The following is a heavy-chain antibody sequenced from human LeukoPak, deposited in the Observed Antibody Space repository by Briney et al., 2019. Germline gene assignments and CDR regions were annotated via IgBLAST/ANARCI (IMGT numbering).Heavy chain of an antibody. J-gene: IGHJ4*02. CDR1: GFTFSSYA. V-gene: IGHV3-23*01. CDR2: ISGSGGST. D-gene: IGHD6-13*01. CDR3: AKDARAYSSSWYERGYYFDY. Sequence: GGSLRLSCAASGFTFSSYAMSWVRQAPGNGLESVSAISGSGGSTYYADSVKGRFTISRDNSKNTLYLQMNSLRAEDTAVYYCAKDARAYSSSWYERGYYFDYWGQGTLVTVSS.